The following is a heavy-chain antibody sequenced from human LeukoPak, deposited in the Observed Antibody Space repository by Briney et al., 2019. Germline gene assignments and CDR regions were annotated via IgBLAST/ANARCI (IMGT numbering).Heavy chain of an antibody. CDR3: TRHSTSSAPSAY. J-gene: IGHJ4*02. CDR2: ISNSGGT. V-gene: IGHV4-59*08. D-gene: IGHD2-2*01. Sequence: SETLSLTCTVSGASISSYYWTWVRQPPGKGPEWIGYISNSGGTNYNPSLTRRVTISVDTSKNQFSLKLTSVTAADTAIYFCTRHSTSSAPSAYWGQGTVVTVSS. CDR1: GASISSYY.